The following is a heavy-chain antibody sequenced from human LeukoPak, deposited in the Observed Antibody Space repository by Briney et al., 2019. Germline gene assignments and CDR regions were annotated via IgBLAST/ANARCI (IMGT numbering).Heavy chain of an antibody. CDR3: ARLPSLTGYYGVLIHQ. V-gene: IGHV4-30-4*01. D-gene: IGHD3-9*01. CDR1: GGSISSGDYF. Sequence: KPSETLSLTCSVSGGSISSGDYFWTWIRQPPGKGLEWIGHIYHSGSTYYNPSLKSRVTISVDTSRDQFSLKLISVTAADTAVYYCARLPSLTGYYGVLIHQWGQGTLVTVSS. CDR2: IYHSGST. J-gene: IGHJ4*02.